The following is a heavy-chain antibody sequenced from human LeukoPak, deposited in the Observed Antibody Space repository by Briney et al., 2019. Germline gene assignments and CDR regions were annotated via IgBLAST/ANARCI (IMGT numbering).Heavy chain of an antibody. J-gene: IGHJ6*02. V-gene: IGHV3-48*03. CDR1: GFTFSSYE. CDR2: ISSSGSTI. CDR3: AREVGLRSLGPYYGMDV. D-gene: IGHD3-3*01. Sequence: GGSLRLSCAASGFTFSSYEMNWVRQAPGKGLEWVSYISSSGSTIYYADSVKGRFTISRDNAKNSLYLRMNSLRAEDTAVYYCAREVGLRSLGPYYGMDVWGQGTTVTVSS.